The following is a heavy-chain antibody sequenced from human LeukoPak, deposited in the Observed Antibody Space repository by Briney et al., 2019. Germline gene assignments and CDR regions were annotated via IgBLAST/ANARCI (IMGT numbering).Heavy chain of an antibody. CDR2: ISGSGGST. CDR3: AKDGSSWSEYNWFDP. D-gene: IGHD6-13*01. J-gene: IGHJ5*02. CDR1: GFTFSSYG. Sequence: GSLRLSCAASGFTFSSYGMSWVRQAPGKGLEWVSAISGSGGSTYYADSVKGRFTISRDNSKNTLYLQMNSLRAEDTAVYYCAKDGSSWSEYNWFDPWGQGTLVTVSS. V-gene: IGHV3-23*01.